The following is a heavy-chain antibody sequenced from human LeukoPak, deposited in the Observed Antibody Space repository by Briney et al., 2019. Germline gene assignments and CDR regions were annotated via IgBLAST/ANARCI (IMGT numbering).Heavy chain of an antibody. J-gene: IGHJ6*03. CDR2: VNDSGNP. V-gene: IGHV4-34*01. Sequence: SETLSLTCAVYGGSLIGYHWTWLRQPPGQGLEWIGEVNDSGNPYYNSSLKSRLTISLDTSKNQFSLKLSSVTAADTALYYCARGRFRFLMGVGDHYYIDVWGEGTTVTVSS. CDR3: ARGRFRFLMGVGDHYYIDV. D-gene: IGHD2-21*02. CDR1: GGSLIGYH.